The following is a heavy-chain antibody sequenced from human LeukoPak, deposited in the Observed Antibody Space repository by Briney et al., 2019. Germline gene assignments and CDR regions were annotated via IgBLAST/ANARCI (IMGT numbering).Heavy chain of an antibody. CDR2: IWYDGNNK. J-gene: IGHJ6*02. CDR3: AKVYYDYGDFYFYYGLDV. CDR1: GFTFSNYG. Sequence: GGSLRLSCAASGFTFSNYGMHWVRQAPGKGLEWMTTIWYDGNNKYYADSVKGRFSISRDNSKNTLYLQMNSLRVEDTAVYYCAKVYYDYGDFYFYYGLDVWGQGTTVTVSS. V-gene: IGHV3-33*06. D-gene: IGHD5-12*01.